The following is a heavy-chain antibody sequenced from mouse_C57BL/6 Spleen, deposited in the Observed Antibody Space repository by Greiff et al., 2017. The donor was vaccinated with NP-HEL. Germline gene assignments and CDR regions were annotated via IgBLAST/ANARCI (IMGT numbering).Heavy chain of an antibody. Sequence: VKLQQSGAELARPGASVKLSCKASGYTFTSYGISWVKQRTGQGLEWIGEIYPRSGNTYYNEKFKGKATLTADKSSSTAYMELRSLTSEDSAVYFCARGGWLPHTPFDYWGQGTTLTVSS. CDR3: ARGGWLPHTPFDY. CDR1: GYTFTSYG. D-gene: IGHD2-3*01. CDR2: IYPRSGNT. J-gene: IGHJ2*01. V-gene: IGHV1-81*01.